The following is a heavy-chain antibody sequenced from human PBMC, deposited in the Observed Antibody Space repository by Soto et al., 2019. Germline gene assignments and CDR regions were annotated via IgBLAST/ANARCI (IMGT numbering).Heavy chain of an antibody. V-gene: IGHV1-8*01. Sequence: ASVKVSCKASGYTFTSYDINWVRQATGQGLEWMGWMNANSGNTGYAQKFQGRVTMTRNTSISTAYMELSSLRSEDTAVYYCARARSSIADDWFDPWGQGTLVTVSS. J-gene: IGHJ5*02. CDR2: MNANSGNT. CDR1: GYTFTSYD. D-gene: IGHD6-6*01. CDR3: ARARSSIADDWFDP.